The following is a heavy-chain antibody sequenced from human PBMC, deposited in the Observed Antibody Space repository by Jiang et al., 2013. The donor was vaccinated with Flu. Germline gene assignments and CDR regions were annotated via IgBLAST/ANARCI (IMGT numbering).Heavy chain of an antibody. J-gene: IGHJ4*02. Sequence: VQSGSELKKPGASVKVSCKASGYTFTSHALNWVRQAPGQGLEWMGWINTKNGNPTYARGFTGRFVFSFDTSVSTAYLQISGLKAEDTAVYYCARAISSYNSGWYQFDYWGQGTLVTVSS. CDR1: GYTFTSHA. CDR3: ARAISSYNSGWYQFDY. V-gene: IGHV7-4-1*02. D-gene: IGHD6-19*01. CDR2: INTKNGNP.